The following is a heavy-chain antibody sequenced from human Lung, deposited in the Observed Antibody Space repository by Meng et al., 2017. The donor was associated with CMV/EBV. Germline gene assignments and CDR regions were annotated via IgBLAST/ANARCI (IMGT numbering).Heavy chain of an antibody. CDR3: ARSNIVVVVAATLGYYYYGMDV. V-gene: IGHV4-34*01. D-gene: IGHD2-15*01. CDR1: GGSFSGYY. CDR2: INHSGST. J-gene: IGHJ6*02. Sequence: SLXXAVYGGSFSGYYWSWISQPPGKGLEWIGEINHSGSTNYNPSLKSRVTISVDTSKNQFSLKLSSVTAADTAVYYCARSNIVVVVAATLGYYYYGMDVWXQGTTVTVSS.